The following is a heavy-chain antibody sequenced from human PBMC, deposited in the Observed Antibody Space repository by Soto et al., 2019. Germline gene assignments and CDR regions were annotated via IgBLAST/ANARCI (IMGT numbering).Heavy chain of an antibody. CDR3: AKRPRALLTFDY. CDR2: ISDSGGTS. CDR1: GFIFSNYV. J-gene: IGHJ4*02. Sequence: EVQLVDSGGGLVQPGGSLRLSCAASGFIFSNYVMSWVRQAPGKGLECVSSISDSGGTSYYADSVKGRFTISRDNSNNTLYLQRNSLRAEDTAIYYCAKRPRALLTFDYWGQGTLVTVSS. D-gene: IGHD1-26*01. V-gene: IGHV3-23*04.